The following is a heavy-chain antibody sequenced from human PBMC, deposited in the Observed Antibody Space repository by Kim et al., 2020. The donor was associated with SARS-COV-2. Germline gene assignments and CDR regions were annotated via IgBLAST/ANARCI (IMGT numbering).Heavy chain of an antibody. Sequence: GGSLRLSCSGSGFTFSIYAMNWARQAPGKGLEYISVINNNWGKAYYADSVKGRFIISRDNTKNTLYLQMSSLRPDDTAVYYCAANWNSDYWGQGTLVTVSS. CDR3: AANWNSDY. CDR1: GFTFSIYA. D-gene: IGHD1-7*01. J-gene: IGHJ4*02. V-gene: IGHV3-64D*06. CDR2: INNNWGKA.